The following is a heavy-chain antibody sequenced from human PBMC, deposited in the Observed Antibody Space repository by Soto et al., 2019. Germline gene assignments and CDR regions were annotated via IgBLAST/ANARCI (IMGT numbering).Heavy chain of an antibody. CDR3: ASGVREIYSSGWKFDY. CDR1: GGSISSSNW. Sequence: PSETLSLTCAVSGGSISSSNWWSWVRQPPGKGLEWIGEIYHSGSTNYNPSLKSRVTISVDKSKNQFSLKLSSVTAADTAVYYCASGVREIYSSGWKFDYWGQGTLVTVSS. J-gene: IGHJ4*02. D-gene: IGHD6-19*01. CDR2: IYHSGST. V-gene: IGHV4-4*02.